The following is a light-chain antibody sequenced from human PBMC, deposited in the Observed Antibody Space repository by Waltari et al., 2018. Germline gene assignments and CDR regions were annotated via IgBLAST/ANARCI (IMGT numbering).Light chain of an antibody. CDR2: DVT. Sequence: QSALTQPTSVSGSPGQSITISCTGTSSDIGDYDYVSWYQQYPGGTPKLMIYDVTDRPSGVSIRFSGSKSGSTASLAISGLQTEDEAFYYCSSYTTTSTLVLFGGGTKLTVL. CDR1: SSDIGDYDY. V-gene: IGLV2-14*03. CDR3: SSYTTTSTLVL. J-gene: IGLJ2*01.